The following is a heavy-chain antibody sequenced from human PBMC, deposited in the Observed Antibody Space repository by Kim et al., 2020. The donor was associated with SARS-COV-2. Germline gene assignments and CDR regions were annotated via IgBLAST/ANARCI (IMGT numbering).Heavy chain of an antibody. D-gene: IGHD3-16*01. Sequence: YAQKFQGRVTRTRDTSISAAYMELSRLRSDDTAVYYCARGWGGNPWYFDLWGRGTLVTVSS. V-gene: IGHV1-2*02. J-gene: IGHJ2*01. CDR3: ARGWGGNPWYFDL.